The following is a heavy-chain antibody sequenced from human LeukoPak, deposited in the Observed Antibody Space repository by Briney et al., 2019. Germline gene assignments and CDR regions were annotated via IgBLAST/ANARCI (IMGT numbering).Heavy chain of an antibody. V-gene: IGHV4-39*07. D-gene: IGHD3-3*01. J-gene: IGHJ5*02. CDR3: AGVGLTIFARPSDP. CDR2: IYYSGTT. Sequence: PSETLSLTCTVSGGSISSSSYYWGWIRQPPGEGLEWIGSIYYSGTTYYNPSLKSRVTISVDTSKNQFSLKLSSVTAADTAVYYCAGVGLTIFARPSDPWGQGTLVTVSS. CDR1: GGSISSSSYY.